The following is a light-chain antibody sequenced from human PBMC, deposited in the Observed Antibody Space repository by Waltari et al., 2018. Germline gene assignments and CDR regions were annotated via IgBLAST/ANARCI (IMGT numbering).Light chain of an antibody. CDR2: DVA. J-gene: IGLJ2*01. V-gene: IGLV2-14*01. CDR1: SIDVGGYKY. Sequence: QSALTQPASVSGSPGQSNTISCTGTSIDVGGYKYVSWYQQHQGKAPKLIIYDVAHRPSGVSHRFSGSKSGNTASLTISGLRAEDEADYHCSSYTTTSPVIFGGGTKVTVL. CDR3: SSYTTTSPVI.